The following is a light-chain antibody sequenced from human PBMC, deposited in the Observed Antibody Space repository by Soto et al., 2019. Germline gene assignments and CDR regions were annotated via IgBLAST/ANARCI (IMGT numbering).Light chain of an antibody. CDR1: QSVNTY. J-gene: IGKJ5*01. V-gene: IGKV3-11*01. CDR2: DAS. Sequence: EIVLTQSPATLSLSPGERATLSCRASQSVNTYLAWYQQKPGQAPRLLISDASNRATGIPARFSGSGSGTDFTLTISSLEPEDFAVYYCQQRFDWPPFTFGQGTRLEIK. CDR3: QQRFDWPPFT.